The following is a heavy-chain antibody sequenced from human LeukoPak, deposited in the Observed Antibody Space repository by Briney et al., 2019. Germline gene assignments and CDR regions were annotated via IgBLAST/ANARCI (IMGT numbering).Heavy chain of an antibody. V-gene: IGHV5-51*01. CDR1: GYSFTSYL. J-gene: IGHJ4*02. CDR3: ARRGGPQHLDLYSSSWDVLYYFDY. CDR2: IYPGDSDT. D-gene: IGHD6-13*01. Sequence: GESLKISCKGSGYSFTSYLIAWVRQMPGKGLECMGIIYPGDSDTRYSPSFQGQVTLSADQSISTAYLQWSSLKASDTAMYYCARRGGPQHLDLYSSSWDVLYYFDYWGQGTLVTVSS.